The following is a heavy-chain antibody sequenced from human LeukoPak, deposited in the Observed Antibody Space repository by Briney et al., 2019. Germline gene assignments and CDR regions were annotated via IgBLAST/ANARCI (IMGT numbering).Heavy chain of an antibody. J-gene: IGHJ4*02. CDR3: ARYDSSGWSFDY. Sequence: GASVKVSCKASGYTFTGYYMHWVRQAPGQGLEWMGWINPNSGGTNYAQKFHGRVTMPRDTSISTAYMELSRLRSDDTAVYYCARYDSSGWSFDYWGQGTLVTVSS. CDR1: GYTFTGYY. D-gene: IGHD6-19*01. CDR2: INPNSGGT. V-gene: IGHV1-2*02.